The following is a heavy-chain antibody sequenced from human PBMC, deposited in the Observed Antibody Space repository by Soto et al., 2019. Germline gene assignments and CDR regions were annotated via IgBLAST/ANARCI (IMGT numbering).Heavy chain of an antibody. V-gene: IGHV4-4*02. J-gene: IGHJ4*02. CDR3: ARWGLGIAAAGFFYFDY. D-gene: IGHD6-13*01. Sequence: SETLSLTCAVSGGSISSSNWWSWVRQPPGKGLEWIGEIYHSGSTNYNPSLKSRVTISVDKSKNQLSLKLSSVTAVDTAVYYCARWGLGIAAAGFFYFDYWGQGTLVTVSS. CDR1: GGSISSSNW. CDR2: IYHSGST.